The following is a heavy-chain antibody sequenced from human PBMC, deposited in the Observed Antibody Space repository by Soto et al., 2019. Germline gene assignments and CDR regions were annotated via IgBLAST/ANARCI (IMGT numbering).Heavy chain of an antibody. V-gene: IGHV3-11*06. Sequence: GGSLRLSCAASGFTFSDYYMSWIRQAPGKGLEWVSYISSSSSYTNYADSVKGRFTISRDNAKNSLYLQMNSLRAEDTAVYYCARGRTGYSYGKTAYYYYGMDVWGQGTTVTVSS. CDR1: GFTFSDYY. CDR2: ISSSSSYT. CDR3: ARGRTGYSYGKTAYYYYGMDV. D-gene: IGHD5-18*01. J-gene: IGHJ6*02.